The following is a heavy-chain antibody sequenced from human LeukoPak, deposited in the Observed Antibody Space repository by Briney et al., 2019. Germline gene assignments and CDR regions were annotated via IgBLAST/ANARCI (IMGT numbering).Heavy chain of an antibody. CDR1: RFTFSSDG. D-gene: IGHD3-22*01. V-gene: IGHV3-30*18. J-gene: IGHJ4*02. Sequence: GGSLRLSCAASRFTFSSDGMHWVRQAPGKGLEWVAVISYDGSNKYYADSVKGRFTISRDNSKNTLYLQMNSLRAEDTAVYYCAKEGHYYDTTHFDYWGQGTLVTVSS. CDR3: AKEGHYYDTTHFDY. CDR2: ISYDGSNK.